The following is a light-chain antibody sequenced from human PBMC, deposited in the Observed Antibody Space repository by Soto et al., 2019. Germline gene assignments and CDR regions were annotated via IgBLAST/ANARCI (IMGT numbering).Light chain of an antibody. V-gene: IGKV4-1*01. CDR3: QQYYSTLFT. CDR2: WAS. Sequence: DIVMTQSPDSLAVSLGERATINCKSSQSVLYSSNNKNYLAWYQQKPGQPPKLLIYWASTRESGVPDRFSGSGSGTDFTLTSSSLQAEDVAIYYCQQYYSTLFTCGPGNKGDSK. J-gene: IGKJ3*01. CDR1: QSVLYSSNNKNY.